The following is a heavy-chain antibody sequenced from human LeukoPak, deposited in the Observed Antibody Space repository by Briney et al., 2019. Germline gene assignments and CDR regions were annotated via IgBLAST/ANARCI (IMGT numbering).Heavy chain of an antibody. J-gene: IGHJ6*02. D-gene: IGHD5-24*01. Sequence: PGGSLRLSCAASGFTVSSNYMSWVRQAPGKRLEWVSLIYSGGSTYYADSVKGRFTISRDNSKNTLYLQMNSLRAEDTAVYYCASRDKGYYYGMDVWGQGTTVTVSS. CDR1: GFTVSSNY. V-gene: IGHV3-66*01. CDR2: IYSGGST. CDR3: ASRDKGYYYGMDV.